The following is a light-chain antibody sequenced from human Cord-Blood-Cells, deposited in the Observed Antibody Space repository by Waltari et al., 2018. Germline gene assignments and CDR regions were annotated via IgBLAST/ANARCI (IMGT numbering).Light chain of an antibody. Sequence: DIQMTQSPSSLTASVGDRVTITCRASQSISSYLNWYQQKPGKAPKLLIYAASSLQSGVPSRFSGRGSGTDFTLTISRLQPEDFATFFCHQSYSTPFSFGPGTKVDIK. V-gene: IGKV1-39*01. CDR3: HQSYSTPFS. CDR1: QSISSY. CDR2: AAS. J-gene: IGKJ3*01.